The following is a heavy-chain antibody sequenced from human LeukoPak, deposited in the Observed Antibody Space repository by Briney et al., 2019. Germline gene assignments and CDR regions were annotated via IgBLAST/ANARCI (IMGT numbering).Heavy chain of an antibody. J-gene: IGHJ4*02. V-gene: IGHV3-21*01. CDR1: GFTFSTYS. D-gene: IGHD6-6*01. CDR3: ARGAWSSSSGDY. Sequence: PGGSLRLSCAASGFTFSTYSMNWVRQAPGKGLEWVSSISPTSTYMYYTDSVKGRFTISRDNAKNSLYLQMNSLRAEDTAVYYCARGAWSSSSGDYWGQGTLVTVSS. CDR2: ISPTSTYM.